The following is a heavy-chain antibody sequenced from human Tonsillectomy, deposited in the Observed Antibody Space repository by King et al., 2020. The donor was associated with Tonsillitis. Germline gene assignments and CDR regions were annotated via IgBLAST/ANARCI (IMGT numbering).Heavy chain of an antibody. V-gene: IGHV3-23*04. CDR3: AKVVSTAMVYYFDY. CDR1: GFTFSSSA. CDR2: ISGSGGST. D-gene: IGHD5-18*01. J-gene: IGHJ4*02. Sequence: VQLVESGGGLVQPGGSLRLSCAASGFTFSSSAMAWVRQPPGKGLEWVSGISGSGGSTYYADSVKGRFTISRDNSKNTLYLQMNILGAEDTALYYCAKVVSTAMVYYFDYWGQGTLVTVSS.